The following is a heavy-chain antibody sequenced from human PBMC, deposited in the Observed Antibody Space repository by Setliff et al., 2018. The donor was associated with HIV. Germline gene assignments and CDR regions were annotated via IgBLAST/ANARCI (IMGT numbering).Heavy chain of an antibody. CDR2: INHSGSA. V-gene: IGHV4-34*01. D-gene: IGHD3-3*01. J-gene: IGHJ4*02. CDR3: ACRYYDLWSTYYTGIPY. Sequence: SETLSLTCTVSGGSISSYYWSWIRQPPGKGLEWIGEINHSGSANYNPSLKRRVTLALDTSMNQFSLKLTSMSAAVTSVYYCACRYYDLWSTYYTGIPYWGQGTLVTVSS. CDR1: GGSISSYY.